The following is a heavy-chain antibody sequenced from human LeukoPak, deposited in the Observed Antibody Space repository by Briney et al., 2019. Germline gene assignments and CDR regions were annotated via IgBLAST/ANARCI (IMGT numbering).Heavy chain of an antibody. CDR2: IYYSGST. CDR3: ATTSYYYDSPDY. CDR1: GGSISSYY. V-gene: IGHV4-59*08. D-gene: IGHD3-22*01. Sequence: SEALSFTCTVSGGSISSYYWSWIRQPPGKGLEWIGYIYYSGSTNYNPSLKSRVTISVDTSKNQFSLKLSSVTAADTAVYYCATTSYYYDSPDYWGQGTLVTVSS. J-gene: IGHJ4*02.